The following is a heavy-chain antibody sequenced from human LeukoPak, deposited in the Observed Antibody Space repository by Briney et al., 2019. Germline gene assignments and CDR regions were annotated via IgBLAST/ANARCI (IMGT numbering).Heavy chain of an antibody. Sequence: GASVKVSCKASGYTFTSYGISWVRQAPGQGLVWMGWISAYNGNTNYAQKPQGRVTMTTDTSTSTAYMELRSLRSDDTAVYYCARLYCGGDCYSEEFDYWGQGTLVTVSS. D-gene: IGHD2-21*02. CDR3: ARLYCGGDCYSEEFDY. V-gene: IGHV1-18*01. J-gene: IGHJ4*02. CDR2: ISAYNGNT. CDR1: GYTFTSYG.